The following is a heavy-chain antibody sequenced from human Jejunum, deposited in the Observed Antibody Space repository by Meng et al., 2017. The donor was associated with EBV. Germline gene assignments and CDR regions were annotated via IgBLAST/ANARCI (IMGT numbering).Heavy chain of an antibody. D-gene: IGHD3-16*02. J-gene: IGHJ4*02. CDR3: ARVAFSYTTRSLDS. V-gene: IGHV4-34*02. CDR2: INHSGST. CDR1: RGSFSGYY. Sequence: QGELQQWGAGLLKPSETLSLTCAVYRGSFSGYYWSWIRQHPGKGLEWIGEINHSGSTNYNPSLRRRVTISVETSKNQFSLRLNSVTAADTAVYYCARVAFSYTTRSLDSWGQGTLVTVSS.